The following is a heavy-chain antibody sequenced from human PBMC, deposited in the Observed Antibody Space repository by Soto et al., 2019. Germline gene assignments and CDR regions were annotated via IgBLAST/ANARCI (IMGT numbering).Heavy chain of an antibody. V-gene: IGHV3-73*01. Sequence: EVQLVESGGGLVQPGGSLKLSCAASGFTFSGSAMHWVRQASGKGLEWVGRIRSKANSYATAYAASVKGRFTISRDDSKNTAYLQMNSLKTEDTAVYYCTRHSSYSSSSTGEKYYYYMDVWGKGTTVTVSS. CDR2: IRSKANSYAT. D-gene: IGHD6-6*01. CDR3: TRHSSYSSSSTGEKYYYYMDV. CDR1: GFTFSGSA. J-gene: IGHJ6*03.